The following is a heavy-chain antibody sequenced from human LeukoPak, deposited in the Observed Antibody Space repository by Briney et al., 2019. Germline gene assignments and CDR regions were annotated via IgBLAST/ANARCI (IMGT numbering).Heavy chain of an antibody. CDR3: ARAAAESGAFRDNWFDP. J-gene: IGHJ5*02. D-gene: IGHD2-15*01. V-gene: IGHV3-30*03. Sequence: GGSLRLSCAASGFTFSSYSMSWVRQAPGKGLEWVAVISDDGRKQIYADSVKGRFTISRDNSKNTLYLQMNGLREEDTGVYYCARAAAESGAFRDNWFDPWGQGTLVTVSS. CDR2: ISDDGRKQ. CDR1: GFTFSSYS.